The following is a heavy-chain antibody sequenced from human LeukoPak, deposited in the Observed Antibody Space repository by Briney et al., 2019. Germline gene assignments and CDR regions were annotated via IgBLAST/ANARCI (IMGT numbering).Heavy chain of an antibody. J-gene: IGHJ4*02. CDR2: IDYSGNT. Sequence: PSETLSLTCAVSGGSFSGYRWTWIRQPPGKGLEWLGDIDYSGNTNYNPSLERRVTMSIDTSKRQFSLTLTCVTAADTGVFYFAGGTTNTFEAGGYYYRCWGQGSQVTVSS. V-gene: IGHV4-34*01. CDR1: GGSFSGYR. D-gene: IGHD3-22*01. CDR3: AGGTTNTFEAGGYYYRC.